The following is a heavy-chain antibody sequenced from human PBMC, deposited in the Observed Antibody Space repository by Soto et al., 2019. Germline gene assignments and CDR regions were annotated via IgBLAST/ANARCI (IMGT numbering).Heavy chain of an antibody. CDR3: ARGPSGDKVHY. Sequence: SETLSLTCAVSCGSISSRNWWSWVRQPPGKGLEWIGEIYHSGSTNYNPSLKSRVTISVDTSKNHFSLTLSSVTAADTAVYYCARGPSGDKVHYWGQGALVTVSS. CDR1: CGSISSRNW. V-gene: IGHV4-4*02. CDR2: IYHSGST. D-gene: IGHD7-27*01. J-gene: IGHJ4*02.